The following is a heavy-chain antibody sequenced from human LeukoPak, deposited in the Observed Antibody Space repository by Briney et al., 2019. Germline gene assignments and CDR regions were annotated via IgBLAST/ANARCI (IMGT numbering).Heavy chain of an antibody. J-gene: IGHJ3*02. V-gene: IGHV3-21*01. CDR2: ISSSSSYI. CDR3: AREFVDDAFDI. D-gene: IGHD2-21*01. CDR1: GFTFSSYS. Sequence: GGSLRLSCAASGFTFSSYSMNWVRQAPGKGLEWVSSISSSSSYIYYADSVKGRFTISRENAKNSLYLQMNSLRAEDTAVYYCAREFVDDAFDIWGQGTMVTVSS.